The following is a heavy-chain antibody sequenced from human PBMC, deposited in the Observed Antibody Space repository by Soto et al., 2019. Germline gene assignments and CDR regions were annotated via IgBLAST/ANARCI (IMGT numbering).Heavy chain of an antibody. CDR2: MNPNSGNT. J-gene: IGHJ6*02. CDR3: ARGLLGYGSGIYYYYGMDV. CDR1: GYTFTSYD. D-gene: IGHD3-10*01. Sequence: QVQLVQSGAEVKKPGASVKVSCKASGYTFTSYDINWVRQATGQGLEWMGWMNPNSGNTGYAQKFQGRVTMTRNTSISTAYMELSSLRSEDTAVYYCARGLLGYGSGIYYYYGMDVWGQGTTVTVSS. V-gene: IGHV1-8*01.